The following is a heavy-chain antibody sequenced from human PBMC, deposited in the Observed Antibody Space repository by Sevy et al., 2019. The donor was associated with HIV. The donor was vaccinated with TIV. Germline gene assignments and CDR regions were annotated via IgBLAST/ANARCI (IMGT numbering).Heavy chain of an antibody. J-gene: IGHJ5*02. D-gene: IGHD6-13*01. CDR3: ARAIAAAAYNWFDP. V-gene: IGHV3-74*01. CDR1: GFTFSSYW. Sequence: GGSLRLSCAASGFTFSSYWMHWVRQAPGKGLVWVSRINSDASSTSYADSVKGRFTISRDNAKNTLYLQMNSLRAEDTALYYCARAIAAAAYNWFDPWGQGTLVTVAS. CDR2: INSDASST.